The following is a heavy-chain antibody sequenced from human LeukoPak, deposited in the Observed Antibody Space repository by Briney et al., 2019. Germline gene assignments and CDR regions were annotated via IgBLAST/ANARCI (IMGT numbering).Heavy chain of an antibody. CDR1: GGSISSSSYY. V-gene: IGHV4-39*02. CDR3: ARDMITFGGVIPPN. D-gene: IGHD3-16*02. CDR2: IYYSGST. Sequence: SETLSLTCTVSGGSISSSSYYWGWIRQPPGKGLEWIGSIYYSGSTYYNPSLKSRVTISVDTSKNQFSLKLSSVTAADTAVYYCARDMITFGGVIPPNWGQGTLVTVSS. J-gene: IGHJ4*02.